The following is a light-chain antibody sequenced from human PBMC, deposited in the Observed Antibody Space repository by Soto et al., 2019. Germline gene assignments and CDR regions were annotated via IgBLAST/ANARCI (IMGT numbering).Light chain of an antibody. CDR3: QQRGT. CDR1: QSISSY. J-gene: IGKJ1*01. CDR2: AAS. Sequence: DIQMTQSPSSLSASVGDRVTITCRASQSISSYLNWYQQKPGKAPKLLIYAASSLQSGVPSRFSGSGSGTDFTLTIGSLQPEDFATYYCQQRGTFGQGTKVDIK. V-gene: IGKV1-39*01.